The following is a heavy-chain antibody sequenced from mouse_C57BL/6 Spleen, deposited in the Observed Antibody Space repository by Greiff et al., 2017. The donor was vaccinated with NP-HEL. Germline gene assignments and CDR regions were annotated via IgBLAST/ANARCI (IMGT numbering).Heavy chain of an antibody. CDR2: ISYDGSN. CDR3: ARDWAAQATKGFDY. CDR1: GYSITSGYY. Sequence: EVKLQESGPGLVKPSQSLSLTCSVTGYSITSGYYWNWIRQFPGNKLEWMGYISYDGSNNYNPSLKNRISITRDTSKNQFFLKLNSVTTEDTATYYCARDWAAQATKGFDYWGQGTTLTVSS. D-gene: IGHD3-2*02. J-gene: IGHJ2*01. V-gene: IGHV3-6*01.